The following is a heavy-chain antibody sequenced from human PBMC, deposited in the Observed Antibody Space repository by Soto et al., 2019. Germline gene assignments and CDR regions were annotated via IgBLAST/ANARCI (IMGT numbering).Heavy chain of an antibody. CDR2: IYYSGTT. V-gene: IGHV4-39*01. J-gene: IGHJ4*02. Sequence: QLQLRESGPGLVKPSETLSLTCTVSGGSIISNNHYWGWIRQPPGKGLEWIGNIYYSGTTYYNPSFKRRVTMSVDTSKGQFSLKLSSMTVADTAVYFCARRSKISRGFDYWGQGTLVTVSS. D-gene: IGHD2-15*01. CDR1: GGSIISNNHY. CDR3: ARRSKISRGFDY.